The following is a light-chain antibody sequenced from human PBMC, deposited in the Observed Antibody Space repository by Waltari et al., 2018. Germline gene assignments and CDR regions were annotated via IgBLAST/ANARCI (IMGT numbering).Light chain of an antibody. CDR2: DVS. J-gene: IGLJ1*01. CDR3: SSYTGSNTYV. V-gene: IGLV2-14*03. CDR1: SSDVGTYNY. Sequence: QSALPQPASVSGSPGQSITISCTGTSSDVGTYNYVSWYQQHPGKAPKLMIFDVSNRPSGVSNRFSASKSGNTASLTISGLQAEDEADYYCSSYTGSNTYVFGSGTKVTVL.